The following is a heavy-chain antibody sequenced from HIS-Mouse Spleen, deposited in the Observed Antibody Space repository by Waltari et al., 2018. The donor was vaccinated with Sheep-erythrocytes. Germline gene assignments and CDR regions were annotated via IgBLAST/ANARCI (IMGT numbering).Heavy chain of an antibody. Sequence: SSYSMTWVRQAPGKGLEWVSSISSSSSYIYYADSVKGRFTISRDNAKNSLYLQMNSLRAEDTAVYYCARVAAVTTYYFDYWGQGTLVTVSS. V-gene: IGHV3-21*01. CDR2: ISSSSSYI. D-gene: IGHD4-17*01. CDR3: ARVAAVTTYYFDY. CDR1: SSYS. J-gene: IGHJ4*02.